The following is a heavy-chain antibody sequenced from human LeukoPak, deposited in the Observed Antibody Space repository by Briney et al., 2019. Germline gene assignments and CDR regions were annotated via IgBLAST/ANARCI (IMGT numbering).Heavy chain of an antibody. J-gene: IGHJ4*02. CDR2: IIPIFGTA. V-gene: IGHV1-69*05. Sequence: SVKVSCKASGATFSSYAISWVRQAPGQGLEWMGRIIPIFGTANYAQKFQGRVTITTDESTSTAYMELSSLRSEDTAVYYCATNSGVVITYYFDYWGQGTLVTVSS. D-gene: IGHD3-3*01. CDR3: ATNSGVVITYYFDY. CDR1: GATFSSYA.